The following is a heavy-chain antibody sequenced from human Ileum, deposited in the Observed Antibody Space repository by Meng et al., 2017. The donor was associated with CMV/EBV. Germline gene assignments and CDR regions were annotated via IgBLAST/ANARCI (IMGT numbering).Heavy chain of an antibody. D-gene: IGHD2-21*01. V-gene: IGHV6-1*01. J-gene: IGHJ4*02. CDR2: TYYRSKWYN. CDR3: ARDGMGIGLWDY. Sequence: ISGDRGSSNSAAWNWIRQSPSRGLEWLGRTYYRSKWYNDYAVSVKSRITINPDTSKNQFSLQLNSVTPEDTAVYYCARDGMGIGLWDYWGQGTLVTVSS. CDR1: GDRGSSNSAA.